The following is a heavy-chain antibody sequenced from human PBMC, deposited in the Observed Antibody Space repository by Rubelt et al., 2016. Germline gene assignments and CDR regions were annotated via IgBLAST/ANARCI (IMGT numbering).Heavy chain of an antibody. J-gene: IGHJ4*02. V-gene: IGHV3-30*18. CDR3: AKDNGAGDPGWFDY. D-gene: IGHD2-21*02. Sequence: QVQLVESGGGVVQPGRSLRLSCAASGFTFSSYGMHWVRQAPGKGLEWVAVISYDGSNKYYADSVKGRFTISRDNAKNSLYLQMNSLRAEDTALYYCAKDNGAGDPGWFDYWGQGTLVTVSS. CDR2: ISYDGSNK. CDR1: GFTFSSYG.